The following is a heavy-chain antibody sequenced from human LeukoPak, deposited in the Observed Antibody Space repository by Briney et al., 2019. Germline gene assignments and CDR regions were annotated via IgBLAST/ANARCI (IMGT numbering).Heavy chain of an antibody. J-gene: IGHJ4*02. CDR2: ISGSGGST. D-gene: IGHD3-10*01. CDR3: AREEFKGSYYFDY. Sequence: QPGRSLRLSCAASGFIFSSYWMSWVRQAPGKGLEWVSAISGSGGSTGYADSVKGRFTISRDNAKNSLYLQMNSLRAEDTALYYCAREEFKGSYYFDYWGQGTLVTVSS. CDR1: GFIFSSYW. V-gene: IGHV3-20*04.